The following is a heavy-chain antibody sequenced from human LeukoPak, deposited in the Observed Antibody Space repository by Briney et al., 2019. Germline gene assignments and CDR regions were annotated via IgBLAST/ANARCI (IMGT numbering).Heavy chain of an antibody. J-gene: IGHJ4*02. CDR2: ISYDGSNK. CDR1: GFTYSNYA. D-gene: IGHD3-16*01. Sequence: GGSLRLSCAASGFTYSNYATHWVRQAPGKGLEWVAIISYDGSNKYYADSVKGRFTISRDNSKNTLYLQMNSLRAEDTAVYYCARFRGLTPLDYWGQGTLVTVSS. V-gene: IGHV3-30*04. CDR3: ARFRGLTPLDY.